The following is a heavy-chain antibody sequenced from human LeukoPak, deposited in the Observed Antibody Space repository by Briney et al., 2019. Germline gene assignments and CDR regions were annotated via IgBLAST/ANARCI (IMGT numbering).Heavy chain of an antibody. V-gene: IGHV4-39*01. D-gene: IGHD5-24*01. CDR3: ARGEMATIEDAFDI. CDR2: IYYSGST. CDR1: GGSISSSSYY. J-gene: IGHJ3*02. Sequence: SETLSLTCTVSGGSISSSSYYWGWIRQPPGKGLEWIGSIYYSGSTYYNPSLKSRVTISVDTSRNQFSLKLSSVTAADTAVYYCARGEMATIEDAFDIWGQGTMVTVSS.